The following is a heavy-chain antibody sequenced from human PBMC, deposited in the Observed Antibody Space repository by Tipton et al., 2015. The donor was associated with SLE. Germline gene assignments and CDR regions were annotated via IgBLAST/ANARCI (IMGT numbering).Heavy chain of an antibody. J-gene: IGHJ3*02. Sequence: TLSLTCAVYGGSFSGYYWSWIRQPPGKGLEWIGEINHSGSTNYNPSLKSRVTISVDTSKNQCSLKLSSVTAADTAVYYCARKKVLRFLEWLPRDAFDIWGQGTMVTVSS. CDR2: INHSGST. D-gene: IGHD3-3*01. CDR3: ARKKVLRFLEWLPRDAFDI. V-gene: IGHV4-34*01. CDR1: GGSFSGYY.